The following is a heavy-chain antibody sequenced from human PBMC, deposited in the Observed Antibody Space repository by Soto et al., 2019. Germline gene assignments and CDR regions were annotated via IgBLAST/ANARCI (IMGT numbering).Heavy chain of an antibody. D-gene: IGHD1-1*01. Sequence: GASVKVSCKASGYTFTSYYMHWVRQAPGQGLEWMGIINPSGGGTSYAQKFQGRVTMTRDTSTSTVYMELSSLRSEDTAVYYCTRRSLDYYYGMDVWGQGTTVTVSS. CDR2: INPSGGGT. V-gene: IGHV1-46*01. J-gene: IGHJ6*02. CDR1: GYTFTSYY. CDR3: TRRSLDYYYGMDV.